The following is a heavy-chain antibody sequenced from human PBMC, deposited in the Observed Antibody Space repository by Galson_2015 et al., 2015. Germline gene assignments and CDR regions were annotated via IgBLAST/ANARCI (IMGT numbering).Heavy chain of an antibody. CDR1: GFTFSSYS. J-gene: IGHJ3*02. Sequence: SLRLSCAASGFTFSSYSMNWVRQAPGKGLEWVSYITSSSSTIYYADSVKGRFTISRDNAKNSLYLQMNSLRDEDTAVYYCARFSSMIRGVDVFDIWGQGTMVTVSS. CDR3: ARFSSMIRGVDVFDI. CDR2: ITSSSSTI. D-gene: IGHD3-10*01. V-gene: IGHV3-48*02.